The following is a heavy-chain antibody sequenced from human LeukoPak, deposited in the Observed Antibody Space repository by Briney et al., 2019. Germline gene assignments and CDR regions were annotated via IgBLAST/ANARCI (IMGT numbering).Heavy chain of an antibody. CDR3: VRNIGTD. Sequence: GGSLRLSCAASGFTFSSYSMNWVRQAPGKGLEWVSRINSDGTLTTNADSVKGRFTISRDNAKNMLFLQMNSLRADDTAVYYCVRNIGTDWGQGTLVTVSS. J-gene: IGHJ4*02. CDR1: GFTFSSYS. D-gene: IGHD1-14*01. CDR2: INSDGTLT. V-gene: IGHV3-74*01.